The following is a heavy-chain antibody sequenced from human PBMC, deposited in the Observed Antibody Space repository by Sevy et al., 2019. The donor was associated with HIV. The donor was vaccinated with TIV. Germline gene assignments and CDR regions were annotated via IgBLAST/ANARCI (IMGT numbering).Heavy chain of an antibody. J-gene: IGHJ4*02. D-gene: IGHD6-6*01. CDR1: GFTFSSYG. CDR2: ISYDGSNK. V-gene: IGHV3-30*18. CDR3: AKGGSSSIAARGHDY. Sequence: EGSLRLSCAASGFTFSSYGMHWVRQAPGKGLEWVAVISYDGSNKYYADSVKGRFTISRDNSKNTLYLQMNSLRAEDTAVYYCAKGGSSSIAARGHDYWGQGTLVTVSS.